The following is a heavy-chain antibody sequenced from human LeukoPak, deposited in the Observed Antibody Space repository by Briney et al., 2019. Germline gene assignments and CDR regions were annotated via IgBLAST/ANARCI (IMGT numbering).Heavy chain of an antibody. CDR1: GYTFTGYY. J-gene: IGHJ5*02. V-gene: IGHV1-2*02. CDR2: INPNSGGT. Sequence: ASVKVSCKASGYTFTGYYMHWVRQAPGQGHEWMGWINPNSGGTNYAQKFQGRVTMTRDTPISTAYMELSRLRSDDTAVYYCARENSQRYYDFWSGYTNWFDPWGQGTLVTVSS. D-gene: IGHD3-3*01. CDR3: ARENSQRYYDFWSGYTNWFDP.